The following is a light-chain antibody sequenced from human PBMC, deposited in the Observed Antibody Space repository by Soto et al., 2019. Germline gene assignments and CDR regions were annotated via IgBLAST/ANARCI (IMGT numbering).Light chain of an antibody. Sequence: DIVLTQSPGTLSLSPGETATLSCRASQSVSSSYLAWYQQKPGQAPRVLIFNASIRATGIPDRFSGSGSGTDFTLTISRLEPEDFALYYCHQYDTLPLTFGGGTKVEIK. CDR1: QSVSSSY. V-gene: IGKV3-20*01. CDR2: NAS. J-gene: IGKJ4*01. CDR3: HQYDTLPLT.